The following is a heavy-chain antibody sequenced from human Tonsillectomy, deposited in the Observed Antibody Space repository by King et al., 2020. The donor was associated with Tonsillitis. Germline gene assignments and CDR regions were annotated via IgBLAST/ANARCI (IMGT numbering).Heavy chain of an antibody. J-gene: IGHJ4*02. CDR3: ARSITGSTRGIDY. Sequence: VQLVESGGGVVQPGGSLRLSCAASAFNLSSYGMHWVRQAPGKGLEWVAVIWNDGKNKYYADSVKGRLTISRDNSKNTVYLQMNRLRAGDTAVYYCARSITGSTRGIDYWGQGTLVTVSS. V-gene: IGHV3-33*01. CDR2: IWNDGKNK. D-gene: IGHD1-20*01. CDR1: AFNLSSYG.